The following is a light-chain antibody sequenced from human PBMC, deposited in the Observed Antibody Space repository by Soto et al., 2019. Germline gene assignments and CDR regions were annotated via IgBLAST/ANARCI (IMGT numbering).Light chain of an antibody. Sequence: QSVLTQPPSMSGAPGQRVTISCTGSSSDIGAGYDVHWYQPFPGTAPKLLIYSNINRPSGVPDRFSGSKSGTSASLAITGLQAEDEADYYCQSYASSLGGSKGVFGGGTKLTVL. CDR2: SNI. CDR1: SSDIGAGYD. CDR3: QSYASSLGGSKGV. V-gene: IGLV1-40*01. J-gene: IGLJ3*02.